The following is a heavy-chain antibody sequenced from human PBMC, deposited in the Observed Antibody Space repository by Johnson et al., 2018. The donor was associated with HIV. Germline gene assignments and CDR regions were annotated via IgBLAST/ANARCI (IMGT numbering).Heavy chain of an antibody. CDR3: AKEGDNYGGNWEAFDI. D-gene: IGHD4-23*01. V-gene: IGHV3-33*06. CDR2: IWYDGSNK. CDR1: GFTFSSYG. Sequence: QMLLVESGGGVVQPGRSLRLSCAASGFTFSSYGMHWVRQAPGKGLEWVAVIWYDGSNKYYADSVKGRFTISRDNSKNTLYLQMNSLRAEDTAVYYCAKEGDNYGGNWEAFDIWGQGTMVTVSS. J-gene: IGHJ3*02.